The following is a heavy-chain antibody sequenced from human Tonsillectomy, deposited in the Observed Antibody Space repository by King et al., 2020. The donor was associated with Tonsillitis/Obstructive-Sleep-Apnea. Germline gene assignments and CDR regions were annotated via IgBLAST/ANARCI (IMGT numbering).Heavy chain of an antibody. CDR1: GYSFTSYG. J-gene: IGHJ4*02. CDR2: ISAYNGDT. CDR3: ARDSMSHYFDSSAYYTFAY. D-gene: IGHD3-22*01. Sequence: QLVQSGAEVKKPGASVKVSCKASGYSFTSYGIGWVRQAPGQGLEWMGWISAYNGDTNYAQKLQGRVTMTTDTSTSTAYMELRSLRSDDTAVYYCARDSMSHYFDSSAYYTFAYWGQGTLVTVSS. V-gene: IGHV1-18*01.